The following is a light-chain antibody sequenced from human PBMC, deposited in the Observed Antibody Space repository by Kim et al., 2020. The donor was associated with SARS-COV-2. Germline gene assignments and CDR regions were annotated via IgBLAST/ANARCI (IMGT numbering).Light chain of an antibody. J-gene: IGKJ1*01. CDR2: AAS. CDR3: EEYERYRRA. Sequence: DIQMTQSPSSLSASVGDRVTITCRASQGISSWLAWYQQKPGKAPKSLIYAASSLQTGVPSRFSGSGSGPDFTLTISGLQPEDFATDDGEEYERYRRAFGQGTKVDI. V-gene: IGKV1D-16*01. CDR1: QGISSW.